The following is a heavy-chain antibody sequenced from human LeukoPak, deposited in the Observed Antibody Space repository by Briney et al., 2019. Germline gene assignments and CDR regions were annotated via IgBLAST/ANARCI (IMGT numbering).Heavy chain of an antibody. CDR2: ISSSDSSI. Sequence: GGSLRLSCAASGFTFSTYSMNWVRQAPGKVLEWVSYISSSDSSIYYADSVKGRFTISRDNAKNSLYLQMNGLRAEDTAVYYCARAPGYCSGGSCFHMDVWGKGTTVTVSS. D-gene: IGHD2-15*01. V-gene: IGHV3-48*04. CDR3: ARAPGYCSGGSCFHMDV. CDR1: GFTFSTYS. J-gene: IGHJ6*03.